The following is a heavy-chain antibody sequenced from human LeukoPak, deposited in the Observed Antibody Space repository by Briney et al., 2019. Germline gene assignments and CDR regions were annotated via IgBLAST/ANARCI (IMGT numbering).Heavy chain of an antibody. CDR3: ARKGDYYGSGSYFAWFDP. V-gene: IGHV4-59*01. CDR1: GGSISTYD. D-gene: IGHD3-10*01. Sequence: SETLSLTCTVSGGSISTYDWSWIRQPPGKGLEWIGYIYYTGSTNYNPSLKSRVTISLDTSTNQLSLKLSSVTAADTAVYYCARKGDYYGSGSYFAWFDPWGQGTLVTVSS. CDR2: IYYTGST. J-gene: IGHJ5*02.